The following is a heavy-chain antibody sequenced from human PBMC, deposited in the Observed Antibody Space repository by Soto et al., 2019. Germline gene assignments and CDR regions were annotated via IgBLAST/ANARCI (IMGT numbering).Heavy chain of an antibody. CDR3: ARVAPKYQLPIPGPFDY. Sequence: EVQLVESGGGLVQPGGSLRLSCAASGFTVSSNYMSWVRQAPGKGLEWVSVIYSGGSTYYADSVKGRSTISRHNSKNTLYLQMNSLRAEDTAVYYCARVAPKYQLPIPGPFDYWGQGTLVTVSS. V-gene: IGHV3-53*04. D-gene: IGHD2-2*01. J-gene: IGHJ4*02. CDR2: IYSGGST. CDR1: GFTVSSNY.